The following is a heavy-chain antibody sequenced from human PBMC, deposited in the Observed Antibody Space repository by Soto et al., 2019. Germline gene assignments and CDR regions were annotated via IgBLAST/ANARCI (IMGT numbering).Heavy chain of an antibody. Sequence: QVQLVQSGAEVKKPGSSVKVSCKASGGTFSSYAISWVRQAPGQGLEWMGGISPIFGTANYAQKFQGRDTITADESTSTAYREQSSLRSEDTAVYYCASPVQLDHDAFDIWGQGTMVTVSS. CDR2: ISPIFGTA. V-gene: IGHV1-69*12. CDR3: ASPVQLDHDAFDI. CDR1: GGTFSSYA. J-gene: IGHJ3*02. D-gene: IGHD1-1*01.